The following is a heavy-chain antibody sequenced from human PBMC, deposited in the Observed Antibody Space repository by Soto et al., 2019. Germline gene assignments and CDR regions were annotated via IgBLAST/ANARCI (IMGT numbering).Heavy chain of an antibody. D-gene: IGHD2-15*01. Sequence: EVHLVESGGGLVQPGGSLRLSCAASGFTVSSKYMSWVRQAPGKGLEWVSLIQSGGPTCYADSVKGSFTISRHTSENTLHLQMDSLRAEDTAVYYCARDDVLCDGGRCYGLPLDVWGKGTTVTVSS. J-gene: IGHJ6*04. CDR1: GFTVSSKY. V-gene: IGHV3-66*01. CDR3: ARDDVLCDGGRCYGLPLDV. CDR2: IQSGGPT.